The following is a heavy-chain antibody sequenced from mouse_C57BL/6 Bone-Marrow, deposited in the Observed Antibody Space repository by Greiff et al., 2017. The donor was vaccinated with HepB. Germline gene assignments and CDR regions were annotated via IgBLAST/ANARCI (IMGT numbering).Heavy chain of an antibody. J-gene: IGHJ4*01. D-gene: IGHD1-1*01. CDR3: ARDYYGSSYFYAMDY. CDR1: GFSLTSYG. V-gene: IGHV2-2*01. Sequence: QVQLKESGPGLVQPSQSLSITCTVSGFSLTSYGVHWVRQSPGKGLEWMGVIWSGGSTDYNAAFISRLSISKDNSKSQVFFKMNSLQADDTAIYYCARDYYGSSYFYAMDYWGQGTSVTVSS. CDR2: IWSGGST.